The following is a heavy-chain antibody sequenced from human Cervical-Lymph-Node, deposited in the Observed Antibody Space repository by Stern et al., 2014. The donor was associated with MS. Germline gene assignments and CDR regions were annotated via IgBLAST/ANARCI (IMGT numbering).Heavy chain of an antibody. V-gene: IGHV1-2*02. CDR3: ARETFGVVGAVYGLDV. Sequence: QMQLVQSGAEVRKPGASVKVSCKASGYTFSDYYMHWVRQAPGQGLEWMGWIDPSSEDTIYSQKFQGRVIISRDTSISTAYMELRSLRSDDTAVYFCARETFGVVGAVYGLDVWGQGTTVTVSS. J-gene: IGHJ6*02. D-gene: IGHD1-26*01. CDR2: IDPSSEDT. CDR1: GYTFSDYY.